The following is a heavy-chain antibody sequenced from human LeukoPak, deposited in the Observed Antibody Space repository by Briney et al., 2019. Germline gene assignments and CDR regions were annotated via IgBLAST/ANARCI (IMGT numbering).Heavy chain of an antibody. CDR2: ISGYNGKT. Sequence: GASVKVSCKASGYKFIDFGITWVRQAPGQGLEWMGWISGYNGKTNYAQKFQGRVTMTTDTSTSTAYMELRSLRSDDTAVYYCARDRSGGMDVWGQGTTVTVSS. CDR3: ARDRSGGMDV. V-gene: IGHV1-18*01. D-gene: IGHD3-10*01. J-gene: IGHJ6*02. CDR1: GYKFIDFG.